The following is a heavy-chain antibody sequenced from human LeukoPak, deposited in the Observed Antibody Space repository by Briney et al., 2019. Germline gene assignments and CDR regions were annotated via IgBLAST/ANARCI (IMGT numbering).Heavy chain of an antibody. CDR3: SRTGTTDY. D-gene: IGHD1-7*01. Sequence: SETLSLTCTVSGGSISTYYWSWIRQPPGKGLEWIGYIYNSGSTKYNPSLKSRVTISVDTSKNQFFLKLSSVTAADTAVYYCSRTGTTDYWGQGTLVTVSS. CDR2: IYNSGST. J-gene: IGHJ4*02. CDR1: GGSISTYY. V-gene: IGHV4-59*01.